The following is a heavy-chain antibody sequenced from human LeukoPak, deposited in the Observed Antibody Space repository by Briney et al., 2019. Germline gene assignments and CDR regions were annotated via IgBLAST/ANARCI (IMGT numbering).Heavy chain of an antibody. CDR1: GFIFTDYG. CDR2: IRYDKKN. CDR3: AKERYCSGGNCYPDDN. V-gene: IGHV3-30*02. D-gene: IGHD2-15*01. J-gene: IGHJ4*02. Sequence: GGSLRLSCAASGFIFTDYGMHWVRQAPGKGLDWVAFIRYDKKNYYADSVKGRFTISRDNSKNTLYLQMSSLRVEDTAIYYCAKERYCSGGNCYPDDNWGQGTLVTVSS.